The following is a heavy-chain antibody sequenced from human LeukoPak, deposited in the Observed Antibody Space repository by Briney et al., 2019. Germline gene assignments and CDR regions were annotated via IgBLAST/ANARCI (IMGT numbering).Heavy chain of an antibody. Sequence: GGSLRLSCAASGFTFSSCAMSWVRQAPGKGLEWVSAISGSGGSTYYADSVKGRFTISRDNSKNTLYLQMNSLRAEDTAVYYCAKDQNYAAAGTLDYWGQGTLVTVSS. J-gene: IGHJ4*02. V-gene: IGHV3-23*01. CDR2: ISGSGGST. D-gene: IGHD6-13*01. CDR3: AKDQNYAAAGTLDY. CDR1: GFTFSSCA.